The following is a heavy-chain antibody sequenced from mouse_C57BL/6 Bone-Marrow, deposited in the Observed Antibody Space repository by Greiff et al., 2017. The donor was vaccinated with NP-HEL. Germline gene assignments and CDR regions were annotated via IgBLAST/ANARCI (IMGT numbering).Heavy chain of an antibody. J-gene: IGHJ2*01. D-gene: IGHD1-1*02. CDR2: ISYDGSN. CDR3: ARGGGYFYY. V-gene: IGHV3-6*01. CDR1: GYSITSGYY. Sequence: EVKLVESGPGLVKPSQSLSLTCSVTGYSITSGYYWNWIRQFPGNKLEWMGYISYDGSNNYNPSLKNRISFTRDTSKYQFFLKLNSVTTEDTATYSCARGGGYFYYWGQGTTLTVSS.